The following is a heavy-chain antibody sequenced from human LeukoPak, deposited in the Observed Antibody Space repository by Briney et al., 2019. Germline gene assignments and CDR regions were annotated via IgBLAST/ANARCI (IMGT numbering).Heavy chain of an antibody. CDR1: GFTFSSYA. V-gene: IGHV3-23*01. Sequence: PGGSLRLSCAASGFTFSSYAMSWVRQAPGKGLEWVSAISGSGGSTYYADSVKGRFTISRDNSKSTLYLQMNSLRAEDTAVYYCAKTIVVVPAATPNWFDPWGQGTLVTVSS. CDR3: AKTIVVVPAATPNWFDP. J-gene: IGHJ5*02. CDR2: ISGSGGST. D-gene: IGHD2-2*01.